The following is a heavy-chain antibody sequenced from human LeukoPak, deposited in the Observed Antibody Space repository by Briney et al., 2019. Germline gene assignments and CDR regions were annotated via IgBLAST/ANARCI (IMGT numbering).Heavy chain of an antibody. J-gene: IGHJ4*02. D-gene: IGHD2-15*01. CDR1: GLTFDDYG. Sequence: GGSLRRSCAASGLTFDDYGMSWVRQAPGKGLQWVSGINWNGGSTGYADSVKGRFTISRDNAKNSLYLQMNSLRAEDTALYYCARDGSSGNYFDYWGPGTLVTVSS. V-gene: IGHV3-20*04. CDR2: INWNGGST. CDR3: ARDGSSGNYFDY.